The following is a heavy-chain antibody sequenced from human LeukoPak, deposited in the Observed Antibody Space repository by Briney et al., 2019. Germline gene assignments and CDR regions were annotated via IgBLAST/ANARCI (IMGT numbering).Heavy chain of an antibody. CDR3: ARSGYSGYEADY. D-gene: IGHD5-12*01. CDR2: IYPRDSDT. CDR1: GYTFTSNW. J-gene: IGHJ4*02. V-gene: IGHV5-51*01. Sequence: GESLRIPCQASGYTFTSNWIGWVRQVPGEGLEWVGIIYPRDSDTRYSPSFQGQVTISADKSISTAYLQWGSLEASDTAMYYCARSGYSGYEADYWGQGTLVTVSS.